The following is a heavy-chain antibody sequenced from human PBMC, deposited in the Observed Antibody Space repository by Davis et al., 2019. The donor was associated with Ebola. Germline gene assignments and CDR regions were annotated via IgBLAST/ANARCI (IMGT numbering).Heavy chain of an antibody. J-gene: IGHJ4*02. V-gene: IGHV4-39*01. CDR3: ARRRGSYLFDY. CDR2: IYYSGST. Sequence: SETLSLTCTVSGGSISSSSYYWGWIRQPPGKGLEWIGSIYYSGSTYYNPSLKSRVTISVDTSKNQFSLKLSSVTAADTAVYYCARRRGSYLFDYWGQGTLVTVSS. D-gene: IGHD1-26*01. CDR1: GGSISSSSYY.